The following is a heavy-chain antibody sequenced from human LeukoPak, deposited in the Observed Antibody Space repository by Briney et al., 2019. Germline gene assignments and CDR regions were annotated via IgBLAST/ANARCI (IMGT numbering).Heavy chain of an antibody. Sequence: PGGSLRLSCAASGFTFSSYGMHWVRQAPGKGLEWVAFIRYDGSNKYYADSVKGRFTISRDNAKNSLYLQMNSLRAEDTALYYCARSEGDGWYLDYGGQGTLVTVSS. CDR1: GFTFSSYG. CDR2: IRYDGSNK. D-gene: IGHD5-24*01. V-gene: IGHV3-30*02. J-gene: IGHJ4*02. CDR3: ARSEGDGWYLDY.